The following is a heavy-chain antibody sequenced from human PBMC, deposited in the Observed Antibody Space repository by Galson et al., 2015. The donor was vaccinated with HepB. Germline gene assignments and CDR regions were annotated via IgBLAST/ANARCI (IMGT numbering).Heavy chain of an antibody. Sequence: QSGAEVKKPGESLKISCKGSGYTFTNYWIGWVRQMPGKGLEWMGVIYPGDSDARYSPSFQGQVTISADKSISTAYLQWNSLKASNTAMYYCTSRGGVGVQDAVDIWGQGTMLTVSS. CDR1: GYTFTNYW. V-gene: IGHV5-51*01. D-gene: IGHD1-26*01. CDR3: TSRGGVGVQDAVDI. J-gene: IGHJ3*02. CDR2: IYPGDSDA.